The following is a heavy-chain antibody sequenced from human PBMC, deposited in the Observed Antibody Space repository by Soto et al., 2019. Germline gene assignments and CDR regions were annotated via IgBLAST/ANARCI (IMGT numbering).Heavy chain of an antibody. CDR3: ATEINHRPYSSGPSGGAFDI. CDR1: GYTLTELS. CDR2: LDPEDGET. V-gene: IGHV1-24*01. Sequence: GASVKVSCKVSGYTLTELSMHWVRQAPGKGLEWMGGLDPEDGETIYAQKFQGRVTMTEDTSTDTAYMELSSLRSEDTAVYYCATEINHRPYSSGPSGGAFDIWGQGTMVTVSS. J-gene: IGHJ3*02. D-gene: IGHD6-19*01.